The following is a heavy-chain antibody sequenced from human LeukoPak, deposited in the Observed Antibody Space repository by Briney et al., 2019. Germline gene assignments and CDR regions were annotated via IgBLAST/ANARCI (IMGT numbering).Heavy chain of an antibody. CDR2: INTNTGNL. J-gene: IGHJ3*02. D-gene: IGHD3-16*02. Sequence: GASVKVSCKASGYTFTSYAMDWVRQAPGQGLEWMGWINTNTGNLTYAQGFTGRFAFSLDTSVSTAYLQISSLKAEDTAVYYCAREWYDDYVWGSYRHDAFDIWGQGTMVTVSS. CDR3: AREWYDDYVWGSYRHDAFDI. CDR1: GYTFTSYA. V-gene: IGHV7-4-1*02.